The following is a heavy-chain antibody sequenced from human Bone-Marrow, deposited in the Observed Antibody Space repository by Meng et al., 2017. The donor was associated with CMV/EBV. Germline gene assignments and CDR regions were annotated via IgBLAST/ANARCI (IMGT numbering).Heavy chain of an antibody. CDR2: IRYDGNNK. V-gene: IGHV3-30*02. D-gene: IGHD1-26*01. Sequence: GGSLRLSCAASGFTFSSYGMHWVRQAPGKGLEWVSFIRYDGNNKYYIDSVKGRFTISRGNSKNMLYLQMVSQRPEDTVVYYCAKDEWEWEPLKGPPFDYWGQGTLVTVSS. J-gene: IGHJ4*02. CDR1: GFTFSSYG. CDR3: AKDEWEWEPLKGPPFDY.